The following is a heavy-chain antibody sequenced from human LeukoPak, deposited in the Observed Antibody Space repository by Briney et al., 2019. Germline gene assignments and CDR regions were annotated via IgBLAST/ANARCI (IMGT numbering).Heavy chain of an antibody. J-gene: IGHJ4*02. CDR1: GGSISSGGYY. CDR2: IYYSGST. V-gene: IGHV4-31*03. CDR3: AGTSYGSGSFDY. D-gene: IGHD3-10*01. Sequence: SQTLSLTCTVSGGSISSGGYYWSWIRQHPGKGLEWIGYIYYSGSTYYNPSHKSRVTISVDTSKNQFSLKLSSVTAADTAVYYCAGTSYGSGSFDYWGQGTLVTVSS.